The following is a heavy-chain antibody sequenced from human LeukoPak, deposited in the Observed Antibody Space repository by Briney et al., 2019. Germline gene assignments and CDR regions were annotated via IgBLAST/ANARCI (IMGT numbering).Heavy chain of an antibody. D-gene: IGHD4-17*01. J-gene: IGHJ4*02. CDR1: GYTFTSYG. Sequence: ASVKVSCRASGYTFTSYGISWVRQAHGQGLEWMGWISSSNGKTDSAQKVHGRVTMTTDTSTNTAYMELRSLRPDDTAVYDCARRADSGDYGVVVRPVDHWRQGTMVTVSS. V-gene: IGHV1-18*01. CDR3: ARRADSGDYGVVVRPVDH. CDR2: ISSSNGKT.